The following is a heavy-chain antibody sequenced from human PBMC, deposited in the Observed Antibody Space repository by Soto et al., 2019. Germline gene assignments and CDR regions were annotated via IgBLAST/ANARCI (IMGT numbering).Heavy chain of an antibody. CDR2: ISAYNGNT. J-gene: IGHJ6*02. D-gene: IGHD3-9*01. V-gene: IGHV1-18*01. CDR3: ARDLDGKVLRYFDWLLFDGMDV. Sequence: ASVKVSCKASGYTFTSYGISWVRQAPGQGLEWMGWISAYNGNTNYAQKLQGRVTMTTDTSTSTAYMELRSLRSDDTAVYYCARDLDGKVLRYFDWLLFDGMDVWGQGTTVTVSS. CDR1: GYTFTSYG.